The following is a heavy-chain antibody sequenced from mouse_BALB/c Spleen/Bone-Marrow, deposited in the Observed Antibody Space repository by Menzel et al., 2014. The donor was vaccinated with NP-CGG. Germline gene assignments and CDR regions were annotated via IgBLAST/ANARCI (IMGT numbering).Heavy chain of an antibody. Sequence: EVQLQESGGGLVQPGGSLKLSCATSGFTFSDYYMYWVRQTPEKRLEWVAYISNGGGSTYYPDTVKGRFTISRDNAKNTLYLQMSRLKSEDTATYYCARHLYGNYGAMDYWGQGTSVTVSS. CDR1: GFTFSDYY. D-gene: IGHD2-1*01. CDR2: ISNGGGST. CDR3: ARHLYGNYGAMDY. V-gene: IGHV5-12*02. J-gene: IGHJ4*01.